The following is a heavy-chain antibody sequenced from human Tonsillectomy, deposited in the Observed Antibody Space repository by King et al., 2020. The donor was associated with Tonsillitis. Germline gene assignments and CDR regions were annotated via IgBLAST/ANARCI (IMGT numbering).Heavy chain of an antibody. V-gene: IGHV3-7*03. CDR2: IKQDGSEK. CDR1: GFTFSSYW. J-gene: IGHJ4*02. Sequence: VQLVESGGGLVQPGGSLRLSCAASGFTFSSYWMSWVRQAPGKGLEWVANIKQDGSEKYYVDSVKGRFTISRDSARNSLFLQMNSLRAEDTAVYYCARRTISGGSCYDYWGQGTLVTVSS. CDR3: ARRTISGGSCYDY. D-gene: IGHD2-15*01.